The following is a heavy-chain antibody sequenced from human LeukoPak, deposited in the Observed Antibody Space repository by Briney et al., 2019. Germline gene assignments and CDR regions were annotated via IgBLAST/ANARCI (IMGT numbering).Heavy chain of an antibody. Sequence: PSETLSLTCAVYGGSFSGYYWSWIRQPPGKGLEWIGEINHSGSTNYNPSLKSRVTISVDTSKNQFSLKLSSVTAADTAVYYCARGNSTKGVMYYFDYWGQGTLVTVSS. CDR2: INHSGST. V-gene: IGHV4-34*01. J-gene: IGHJ4*02. CDR1: GGSFSGYY. D-gene: IGHD2-8*01. CDR3: ARGNSTKGVMYYFDY.